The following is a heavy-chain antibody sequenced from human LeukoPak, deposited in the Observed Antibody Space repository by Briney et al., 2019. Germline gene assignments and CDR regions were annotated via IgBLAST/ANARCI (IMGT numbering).Heavy chain of an antibody. Sequence: VASVKVSCKASGYTFTGYYMHWVRQAPGQGLEWMGWINPNSGGTNYAQKFQGRVTMTRDTSISTAYMELSRLRSDDTAVYYCARSLLAYCGGDCCHDYWGQGTLVTVSS. CDR3: ARSLLAYCGGDCCHDY. J-gene: IGHJ4*02. CDR1: GYTFTGYY. CDR2: INPNSGGT. D-gene: IGHD2-21*02. V-gene: IGHV1-2*02.